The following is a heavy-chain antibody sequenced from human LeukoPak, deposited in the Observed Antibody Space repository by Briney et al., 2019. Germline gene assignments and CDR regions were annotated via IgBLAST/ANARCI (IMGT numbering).Heavy chain of an antibody. V-gene: IGHV4-34*01. CDR3: ASWDYYDSRWGPLSAFDI. Sequence: PSETLSLTCAVYGRSFSGYYWTWIRQTPGKGLEWIGEINHSGITDYNPSLKSRVTISVDKSKNQFSLKLSSVTAADTAVYYCASWDYYDSRWGPLSAFDIWGQGTMVTVSS. J-gene: IGHJ3*02. D-gene: IGHD3-22*01. CDR2: INHSGIT. CDR1: GRSFSGYY.